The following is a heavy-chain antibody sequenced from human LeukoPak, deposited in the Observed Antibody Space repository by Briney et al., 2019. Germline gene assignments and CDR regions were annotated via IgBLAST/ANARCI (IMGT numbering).Heavy chain of an antibody. CDR2: ISPTFVTA. CDR1: GGTFGSYG. CDR3: ARGGYCSSTSCYTDEKDNAFDI. V-gene: IGHV1-69*13. J-gene: IGHJ3*02. Sequence: SVKVSCKAPGGTFGSYGISWVRQAPGQGLEWMGGISPTFVTAKYAQKFQGRVTITADESTSTAYMELSSLRSEDTAVYYCARGGYCSSTSCYTDEKDNAFDIWGQGTMVTVSS. D-gene: IGHD2-2*02.